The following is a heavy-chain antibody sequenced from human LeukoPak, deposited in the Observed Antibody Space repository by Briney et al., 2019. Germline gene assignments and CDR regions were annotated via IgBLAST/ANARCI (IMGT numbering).Heavy chain of an antibody. CDR3: ARAGYCGGDCYNDAFDI. D-gene: IGHD2-21*02. J-gene: IGHJ3*02. CDR2: VSRDGSTI. V-gene: IGHV3-48*03. Sequence: PGGSLRLSCTASGFTFSSYEMNWVRQAPGKGLEWLSYVSRDGSTIYYADSVKGRFTISRDNAKNSLYLQMNSLRAEDTAVYYCARAGYCGGDCYNDAFDIWGQGTMVTVSS. CDR1: GFTFSSYE.